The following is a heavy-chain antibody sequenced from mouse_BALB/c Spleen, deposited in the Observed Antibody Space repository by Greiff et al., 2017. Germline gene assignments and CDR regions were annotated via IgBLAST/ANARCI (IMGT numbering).Heavy chain of an antibody. J-gene: IGHJ4*01. Sequence: QVQLKQSGAELVRPGTSVKVSCKASGYAFTNYLIEWVKQRPGQGLEWIGVINPGSGGTNYNEKFKGKATLTADKSSSTAYMQLSSLTSDDSAVYFCARSGKYYAMDYWGQGTSVTVSS. CDR2: INPGSGGT. D-gene: IGHD3-1*01. CDR3: ARSGKYYAMDY. CDR1: GYAFTNYL. V-gene: IGHV1-54*03.